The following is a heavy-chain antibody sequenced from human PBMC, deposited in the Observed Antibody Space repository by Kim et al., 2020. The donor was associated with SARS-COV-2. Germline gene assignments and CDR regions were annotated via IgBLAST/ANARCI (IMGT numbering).Heavy chain of an antibody. D-gene: IGHD5-12*01. CDR3: ARNLYELYNWFDP. J-gene: IGHJ5*02. Sequence: PVKGRFTSSRDNAKNSLYLQMNSLGAEDTAVYYCARNLYELYNWFDPWGQGTLVTVSS. V-gene: IGHV3-11*01.